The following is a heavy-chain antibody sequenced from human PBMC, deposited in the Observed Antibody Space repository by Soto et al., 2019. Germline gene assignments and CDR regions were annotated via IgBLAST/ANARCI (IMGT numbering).Heavy chain of an antibody. V-gene: IGHV2-5*02. Sequence: QVTLKESGPTVVKPTQTLTLTCTFSGFSFTSSGMGVGWIRQPPGKALEWLALIYWDDDRRYSPSLQNRLTITKDPSKNQVVLTATNMHPVDTATYYCAHSAFSYHSSGYSLDHDFDMWGQGTVVTVSS. CDR1: GFSFTSSGMG. CDR3: AHSAFSYHSSGYSLDHDFDM. D-gene: IGHD3-22*01. CDR2: IYWDDDR. J-gene: IGHJ3*02.